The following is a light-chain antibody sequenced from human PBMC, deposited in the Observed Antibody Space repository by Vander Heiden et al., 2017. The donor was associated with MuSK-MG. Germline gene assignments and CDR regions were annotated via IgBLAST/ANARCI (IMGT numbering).Light chain of an antibody. CDR1: SSDIGGYNY. CDR2: EVT. J-gene: IGLJ2*01. V-gene: IGLV2-8*01. CDR3: SSYGGSNNLV. Sequence: QSALTQPPSASGSPGQSVTISCTGTSSDIGGYNYVSWYQQHPGKAPQLHSYEVTKRPSGVPDRVSGSKSGNTESLTVSGLQAEDEAYYDCSSYGGSNNLVFGGGTKVTVL.